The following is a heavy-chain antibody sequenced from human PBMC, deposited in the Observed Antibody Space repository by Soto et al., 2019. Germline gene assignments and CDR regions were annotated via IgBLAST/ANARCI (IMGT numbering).Heavy chain of an antibody. CDR3: ARGYYDGRHGLDV. D-gene: IGHD3-3*01. J-gene: IGHJ6*02. Sequence: SETLSLTCSVSGSSISIYYWNWIRQTPGKGLEWIGYMYYRGTTKYDPSLKSRVTISVDTSKNQVSLKLSSVTAADTAVYYCARGYYDGRHGLDVWGQGTTVTVSS. CDR1: GSSISIYY. V-gene: IGHV4-59*01. CDR2: MYYRGTT.